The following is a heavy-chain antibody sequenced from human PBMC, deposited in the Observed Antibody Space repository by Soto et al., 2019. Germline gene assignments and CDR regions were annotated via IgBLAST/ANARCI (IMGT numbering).Heavy chain of an antibody. V-gene: IGHV1-69*01. Sequence: QVQLVQSGAEVKKPGSSVKVSCKASGGTFSSYAISWVRQAPGQGLEWMGGIIPIFGTANYAQKFQGRVTITADESTSTAYMELSSLRSEDTAVYYCARDDLGYCTNGVCYILGLSDYWGQGTLVTVSS. CDR1: GGTFSSYA. J-gene: IGHJ4*02. CDR2: IIPIFGTA. D-gene: IGHD2-8*01. CDR3: ARDDLGYCTNGVCYILGLSDY.